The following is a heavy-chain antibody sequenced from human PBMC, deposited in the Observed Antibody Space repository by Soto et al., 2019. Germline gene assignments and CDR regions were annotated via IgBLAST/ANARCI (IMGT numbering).Heavy chain of an antibody. V-gene: IGHV3-21*01. J-gene: IGHJ1*01. CDR3: ARDPSDLWEPDQYFPH. Sequence: EVQLVESGGGLVKPGGSLTLSCAASGFTFSSYSMNWVRQAPGKGLEWVSSISSSSRHIYYADSVKGRFTISRDNAKTSLYLQMNSLRAEDTAMYFCARDPSDLWEPDQYFPHWGQGTLVAVSS. D-gene: IGHD1-26*01. CDR1: GFTFSSYS. CDR2: ISSSSRHI.